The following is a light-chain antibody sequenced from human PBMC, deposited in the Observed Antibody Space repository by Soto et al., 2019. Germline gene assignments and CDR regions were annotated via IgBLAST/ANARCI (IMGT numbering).Light chain of an antibody. V-gene: IGKV1-9*01. CDR2: AAS. CDR3: QQFNSYPLT. CDR1: QGISSY. J-gene: IGKJ4*01. Sequence: DIQLTQSPSFLSASVGDRVTITCRANQGISSYLAWYQQKPGKAPKFLIYAASTLQSGVPSRFSGSGSGTEFTLTISSLQPEDFATYYCQQFNSYPLTFGGGTKVEIK.